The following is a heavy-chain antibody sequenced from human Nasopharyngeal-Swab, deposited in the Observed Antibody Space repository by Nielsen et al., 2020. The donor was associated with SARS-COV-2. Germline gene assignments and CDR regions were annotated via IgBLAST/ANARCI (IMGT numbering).Heavy chain of an antibody. J-gene: IGHJ4*02. CDR1: GYNFYTHW. Sequence: GESLKISCETSGYNFYTHWIGWVRQVPGKGLEYMGIIYPGDSDARYNPSSRGQVTISVDKSTTTVYLQWSSLKASETALYFCVRSYYDYVWGTSGYFDYWGQGTLVTVSS. V-gene: IGHV5-51*01. D-gene: IGHD3-16*01. CDR2: IYPGDSDA. CDR3: VRSYYDYVWGTSGYFDY.